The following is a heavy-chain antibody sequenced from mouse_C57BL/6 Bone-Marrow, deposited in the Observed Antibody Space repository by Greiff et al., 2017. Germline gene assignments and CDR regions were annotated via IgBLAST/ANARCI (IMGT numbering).Heavy chain of an antibody. D-gene: IGHD1-1*01. CDR2: RWRGGST. Sequence: VKLQESGPGLVQPSQSLSITCTVPGFSLTSYGVHWVRQSPGKGLAWLGVRWRGGSTDYNAAFMSKLSITKDNSKGQVFFKMNSLQADVTAIYYGAKKGKKLLGGAMDYWGQGASVTVSS. CDR3: AKKGKKLLGGAMDY. CDR1: GFSLTSYG. V-gene: IGHV2-5*01. J-gene: IGHJ4*01.